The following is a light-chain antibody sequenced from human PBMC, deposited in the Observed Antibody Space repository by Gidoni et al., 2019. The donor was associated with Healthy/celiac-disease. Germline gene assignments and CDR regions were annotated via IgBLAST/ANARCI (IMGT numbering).Light chain of an antibody. CDR2: GAS. Sequence: EIVTTQSPATLSVSPGERATLSCRASQSVSSKLAWYQQKPGQAPRLHINGASTRATGIPARFSGSGSGTEFTLTISSLQSEDFAIYYCQQYNNWSATFGQGTKVEIK. CDR1: QSVSSK. V-gene: IGKV3-15*01. CDR3: QQYNNWSAT. J-gene: IGKJ1*01.